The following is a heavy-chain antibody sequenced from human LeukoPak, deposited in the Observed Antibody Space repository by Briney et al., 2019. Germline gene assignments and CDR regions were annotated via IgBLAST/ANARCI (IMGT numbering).Heavy chain of an antibody. Sequence: LSLTCAVYGGSFSGYYWSWIRQPPGKGLEWVSYISSSGSTIYYADSVKGRFTISRDNAKNSLYLQMNSLRAEDTAVYYCARLVGAPDDYWGQGTLVTVSS. CDR3: ARLVGAPDDY. V-gene: IGHV3-11*01. CDR1: GGSFSGYY. D-gene: IGHD1-26*01. CDR2: ISSSGSTI. J-gene: IGHJ4*02.